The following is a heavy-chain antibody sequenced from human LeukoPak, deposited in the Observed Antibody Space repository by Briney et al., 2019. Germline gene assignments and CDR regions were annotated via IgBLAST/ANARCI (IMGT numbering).Heavy chain of an antibody. Sequence: GASVKVSCKASGYTFTGYFMHWVRQAPGQGLEWMGWINPNGGGTNYAQKFQGRVTMTRDTSISTAYMELSRLRSDDTAVYYCARSGYSGYDLPDYWGQGTLVTVSS. CDR1: GYTFTGYF. CDR2: INPNGGGT. V-gene: IGHV1-2*02. D-gene: IGHD5-12*01. CDR3: ARSGYSGYDLPDY. J-gene: IGHJ4*02.